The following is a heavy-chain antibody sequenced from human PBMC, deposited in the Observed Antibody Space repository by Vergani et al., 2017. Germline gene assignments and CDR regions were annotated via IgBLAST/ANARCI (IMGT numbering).Heavy chain of an antibody. J-gene: IGHJ6*02. D-gene: IGHD6-19*01. CDR3: ARVSGWDGYYYYYGMDV. Sequence: EVQLVESGGGLVKPGGSLRLSCAASGFTFSSYSMNWVRQAPGKGLDWVSSISSSSSYIYYADSVKGRFTISRDNAKNSLYLQMNSLRAEDTAVYYCARVSGWDGYYYYYGMDVWGQGTTVTVSS. CDR2: ISSSSSYI. CDR1: GFTFSSYS. V-gene: IGHV3-21*01.